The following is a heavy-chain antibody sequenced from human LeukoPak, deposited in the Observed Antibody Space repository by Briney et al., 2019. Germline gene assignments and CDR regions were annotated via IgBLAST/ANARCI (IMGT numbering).Heavy chain of an antibody. D-gene: IGHD3-22*01. CDR1: GTSITTYY. V-gene: IGHV4-59*01. CDR3: ARDYDSTGYYDF. Sequence: PPETLSLTCTVSGTSITTYYWSWIRQPPGKGLEWIGYIYYSGSTTYNPSLKSRVTISVDSSKNQFSLKLSSVTAADTAVYYCARDYDSTGYYDFWGQGTLVTVSS. CDR2: IYYSGST. J-gene: IGHJ4*02.